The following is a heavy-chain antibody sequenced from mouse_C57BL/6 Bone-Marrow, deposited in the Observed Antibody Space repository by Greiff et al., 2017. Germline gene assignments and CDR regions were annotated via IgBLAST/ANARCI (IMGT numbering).Heavy chain of an antibody. CDR2: IDPETGGT. D-gene: IGHD1-1*01. V-gene: IGHV1-15*01. Sequence: QVQLKQSGAELVRPGASVTLSCKASGYTFTDYEMHWVKQTPVHGLEWIGAIDPETGGTAYNQKFKGKAILTADKSSSTAYMELRSLTSEDSAVYYCTKITTVVRAFDYWGQGTTLTVSS. J-gene: IGHJ2*01. CDR3: TKITTVVRAFDY. CDR1: GYTFTDYE.